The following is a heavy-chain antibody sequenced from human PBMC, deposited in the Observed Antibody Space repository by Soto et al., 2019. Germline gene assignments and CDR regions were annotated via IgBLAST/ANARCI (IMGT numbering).Heavy chain of an antibody. D-gene: IGHD5-18*01. CDR1: GFTFSSYA. CDR3: ARDLLYSYGTNYYYYGMDV. Sequence: PGGSLRLSCAASGFTFSSYAMHWVRQAPGKGLEWVAVISYDGSNKYYADSVKGRFTISRDNSKNTLYLQMNSLRAEDTAVYYCARDLLYSYGTNYYYYGMDVWGQGTTVTVSS. J-gene: IGHJ6*02. CDR2: ISYDGSNK. V-gene: IGHV3-30-3*01.